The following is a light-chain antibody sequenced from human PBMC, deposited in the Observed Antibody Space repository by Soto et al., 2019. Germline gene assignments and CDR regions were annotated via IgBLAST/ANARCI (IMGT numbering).Light chain of an antibody. V-gene: IGLV2-14*01. Sequence: LTQPASVSGSPGQSITISCTGTSTDVGGYNYVSWYQHRPGEAPKLMIFEVTKRPSGVSNRFSGSKSGNTASLTISGLQAEDEADYFCNSYTTSSTYVFGSGTKITVL. J-gene: IGLJ1*01. CDR3: NSYTTSSTYV. CDR2: EVT. CDR1: STDVGGYNY.